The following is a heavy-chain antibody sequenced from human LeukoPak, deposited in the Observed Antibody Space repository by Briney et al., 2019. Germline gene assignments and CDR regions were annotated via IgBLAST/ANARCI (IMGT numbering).Heavy chain of an antibody. CDR2: INHSGST. CDR3: ARGGPPLIAVAGYNFRWFDP. Sequence: SETLSLTCAVYGGSFSGYYWSWIRQPPGKGLEWIGEINHSGSTNYNPSLKSRVTISVDTSKNQFSLKLSSVTAADTAVYYCARGGPPLIAVAGYNFRWFDPWGQGTLVTVSS. J-gene: IGHJ5*02. V-gene: IGHV4-34*01. D-gene: IGHD6-19*01. CDR1: GGSFSGYY.